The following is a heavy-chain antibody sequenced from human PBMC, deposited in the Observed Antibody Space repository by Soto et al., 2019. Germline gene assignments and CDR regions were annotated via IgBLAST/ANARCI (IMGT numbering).Heavy chain of an antibody. J-gene: IGHJ6*02. V-gene: IGHV1-69*13. CDR2: IIPIFGIA. D-gene: IGHD3-10*01. CDR1: GGTFSSYA. Sequence: GASVKVSCKASGGTFSSYAISWVRQAPGQGLEWMGGIIPIFGIANYAQKFQGRVTITADESTSTAYMELSSLRSEDTAVYYCASASPKITMVRGVTLTYYYYGMDVWGQGTTVTVSS. CDR3: ASASPKITMVRGVTLTYYYYGMDV.